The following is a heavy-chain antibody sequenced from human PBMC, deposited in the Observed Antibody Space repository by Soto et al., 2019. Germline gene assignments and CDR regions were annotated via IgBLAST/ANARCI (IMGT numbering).Heavy chain of an antibody. V-gene: IGHV4-30-2*01. D-gene: IGHD6-13*01. CDR2: IYHSGST. J-gene: IGHJ4*02. CDR3: ARTSSSWYFYFDY. Sequence: QLQLQESGSGLVKPSQTLSLACAVSGGSISSGGYSWSWIRQPPEKGLEWIGYIYHSGSTYYNPSLKSRVTISVDRSKNQFSLKLSSVTAADTAVYYCARTSSSWYFYFDYWGQGTLVTVSS. CDR1: GGSISSGGYS.